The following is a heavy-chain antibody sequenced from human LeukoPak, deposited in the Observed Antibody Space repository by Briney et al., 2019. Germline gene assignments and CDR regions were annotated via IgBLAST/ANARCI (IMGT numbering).Heavy chain of an antibody. CDR2: IETDGSAT. V-gene: IGHV3-74*01. J-gene: IGHJ4*02. CDR3: ARGEGYRLDY. CDR1: GFTFRGYG. Sequence: GGSLRLSCAASGFTFRGYGMNWVRQTPGKGLEWVSAIETDGSATTYVDSVEGRFSISRDNAKNILFLQMNSLRVEDTAVYYCARGEGYRLDYRDQGPLVTVSS. D-gene: IGHD5-24*01.